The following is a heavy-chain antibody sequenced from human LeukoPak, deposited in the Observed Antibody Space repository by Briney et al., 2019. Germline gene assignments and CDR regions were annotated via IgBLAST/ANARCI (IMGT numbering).Heavy chain of an antibody. CDR2: IYTSGST. V-gene: IGHV4-4*07. D-gene: IGHD6-19*01. CDR1: GGSISSYY. Sequence: PSETLSLTCTVSGGSISSYYWSWIRQPAGKGLEWIGRIYTSGSTNYNPSLKSRVTISVDKSKNQFPLKLSSVTAADTAVYYCARDHGGWYFSWFDPWGQGTLVTVSS. CDR3: ARDHGGWYFSWFDP. J-gene: IGHJ5*02.